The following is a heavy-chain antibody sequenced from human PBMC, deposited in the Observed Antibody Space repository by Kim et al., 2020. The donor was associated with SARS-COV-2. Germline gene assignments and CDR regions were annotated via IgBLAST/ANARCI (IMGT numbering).Heavy chain of an antibody. D-gene: IGHD4-17*01. CDR1: GFTFTTYA. CDR2: ISGGGGST. Sequence: GGSLRLSCVASGFTFTTYAMNWVRQAPGKGLEWVSGISGGGGSTFYADSVKGRFTISRDSSKNTLYLQMNSLRAEDTAVYYCAKELRVTTRTTGGDFFESWGQGTLVTVSS. CDR3: AKELRVTTRTTGGDFFES. J-gene: IGHJ4*02. V-gene: IGHV3-23*01.